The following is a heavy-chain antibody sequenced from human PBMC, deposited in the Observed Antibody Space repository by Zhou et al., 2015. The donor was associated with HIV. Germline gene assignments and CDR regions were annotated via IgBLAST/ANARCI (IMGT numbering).Heavy chain of an antibody. Sequence: QVQLVQSGAEVKKPGASVKVSCKASGYTFTSNDINWVRQATGQGLEWMGWMNPNSGNTGYAQKFQGRVTMTRNTSISTAYMELSSLRSEDTAVYYCARKLKYYYDTSGYYYLLWDYWGQGTLVTVSS. CDR3: ARKLKYYYDTSGYYYLLWDY. J-gene: IGHJ4*02. CDR2: MNPNSGNT. CDR1: GYTFTSND. V-gene: IGHV1-8*01. D-gene: IGHD3-22*01.